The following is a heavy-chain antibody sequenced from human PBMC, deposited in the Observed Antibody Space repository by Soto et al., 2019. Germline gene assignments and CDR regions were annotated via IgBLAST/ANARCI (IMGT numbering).Heavy chain of an antibody. CDR3: ASSPPIAEYYFWSGLTGYYYYGMDV. CDR1: GGTFSSYA. J-gene: IGHJ6*02. V-gene: IGHV1-69*13. Sequence: SVKVSCKASGGTFSSYAISWVRQAPGQGLEWMGGIIPIFGTANYAQKFQGRVTITADESTSTAYMELSSLRSEDTAVYYCASSPPIAEYYFWSGLTGYYYYGMDVWGQETTVTVSS. CDR2: IIPIFGTA. D-gene: IGHD3-3*01.